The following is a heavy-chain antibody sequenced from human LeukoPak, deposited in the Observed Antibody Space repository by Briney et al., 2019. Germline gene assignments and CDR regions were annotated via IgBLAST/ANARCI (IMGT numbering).Heavy chain of an antibody. V-gene: IGHV4-30-4*07. CDR1: GGSISSGGYS. Sequence: SETPSLTCAVSGGSISSGGYSWSWIRQPPGKGLEWIGYIYYSGSTYYNPSLKSRVTISVDTSKNQFSLKLSSVTAADTAVYYCARSFGYGSGSYYNVYFDYWGQGTLVTVSS. CDR2: IYYSGST. D-gene: IGHD3-10*01. CDR3: ARSFGYGSGSYYNVYFDY. J-gene: IGHJ4*02.